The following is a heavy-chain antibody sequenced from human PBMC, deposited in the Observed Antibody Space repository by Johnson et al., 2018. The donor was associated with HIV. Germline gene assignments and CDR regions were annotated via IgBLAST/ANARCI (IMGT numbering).Heavy chain of an antibody. CDR1: QFSFSSYG. D-gene: IGHD3-3*01. CDR3: AKSEGVYYNFWSGTTGAFDL. Sequence: QVQLVESGGGVVQPGRSLRLSCAASQFSFSSYGMHWVRQAPGKRLEWVAGISVAGTKKYYADSVKGRFTISRANSKNTLYLQMNTLRAEDTAVYYCAKSEGVYYNFWSGTTGAFDLWGQGTMVTVSS. J-gene: IGHJ3*01. CDR2: ISVAGTKK. V-gene: IGHV3-30*18.